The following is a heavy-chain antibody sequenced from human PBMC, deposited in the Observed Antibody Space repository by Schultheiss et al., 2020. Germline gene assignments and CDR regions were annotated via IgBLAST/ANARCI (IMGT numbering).Heavy chain of an antibody. V-gene: IGHV3-73*01. D-gene: IGHD6-13*01. J-gene: IGHJ3*02. CDR1: GFTFSSYE. CDR2: IRSKANSYAT. Sequence: GESLKISCAASGFTFSSYEMNWVRQAPGKGLEWVGRIRSKANSYATAYAASVKGRFTISRDDSKNTAYLQMNSLKTEDTAVYYCTGRYSSSRAGAFDIWGQGTMVTVSS. CDR3: TGRYSSSRAGAFDI.